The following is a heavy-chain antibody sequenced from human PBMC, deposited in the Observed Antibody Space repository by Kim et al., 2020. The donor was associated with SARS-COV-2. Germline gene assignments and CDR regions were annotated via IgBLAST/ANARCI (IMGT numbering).Heavy chain of an antibody. CDR3: TRWLLHLPDY. Sequence: TTEYAASVKGRFTISRDDSKSIAYLQMNSLKTEDTAVYYCTRWLLHLPDYWGQGTLVTVSS. CDR2: TT. D-gene: IGHD3-3*01. V-gene: IGHV3-49*02. J-gene: IGHJ4*02.